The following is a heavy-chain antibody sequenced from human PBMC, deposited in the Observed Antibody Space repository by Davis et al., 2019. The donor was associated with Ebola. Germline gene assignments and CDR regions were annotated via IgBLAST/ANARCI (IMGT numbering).Heavy chain of an antibody. CDR2: IKQDRSEK. CDR3: ASLDV. J-gene: IGHJ6*02. V-gene: IGHV3-7*01. Sequence: PGGSLRLSCAASGFTFSSYWKGWVRQAPGKGLEWVANIKQDRSEKYYVDSVKGRFTISRDNAKNSLYLQMNSLRAEDTAVYYFASLDVWGQGTTVTVSS. CDR1: GFTFSSYW.